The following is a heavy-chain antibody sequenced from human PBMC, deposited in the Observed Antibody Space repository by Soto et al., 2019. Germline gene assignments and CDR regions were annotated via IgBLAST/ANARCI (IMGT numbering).Heavy chain of an antibody. V-gene: IGHV1-18*01. CDR2: ISGYNGNT. Sequence: QVQLVQSGSEVKKPGASVKVSCNTSGYTFSAHGISWVRQAPGQGLEWIGWISGYNGNTNNAQKFQGRITITADASASTANMEVRSLTSDDTAVYYYTRDEREHCRRNTCQRFDFWGQGTLVTDSS. CDR1: GYTFSAHG. CDR3: TRDEREHCRRNTCQRFDF. J-gene: IGHJ4*02. D-gene: IGHD2-2*01.